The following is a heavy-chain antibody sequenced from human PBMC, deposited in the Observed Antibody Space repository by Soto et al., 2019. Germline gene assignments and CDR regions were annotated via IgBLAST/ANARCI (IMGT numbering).Heavy chain of an antibody. D-gene: IGHD6-19*01. J-gene: IGHJ5*02. CDR3: ARGRSPHSSGWYGEGSVFDP. Sequence: ASVKVSCKASGYTFTGYYMHWVRQAPGQGLEWMGWINPNSGGTNYAQKFQGRVTMTRDTSISTAYMELSRLRSDDTAVYYCARGRSPHSSGWYGEGSVFDPWGQGTLVTVPS. V-gene: IGHV1-2*02. CDR1: GYTFTGYY. CDR2: INPNSGGT.